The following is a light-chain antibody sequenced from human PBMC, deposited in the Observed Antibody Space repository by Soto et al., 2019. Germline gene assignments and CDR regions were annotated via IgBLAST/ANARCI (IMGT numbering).Light chain of an antibody. J-gene: IGKJ5*01. Sequence: ERVMTQSPANLSVSPRERATLSCRASQSVSSNLAWYQQKPGQAPRLFIYGASTRATAIPPRFSGSGSGTEFTLTISSLQSEDFAVYYCQQYDNWPITFGQGTRLEMK. V-gene: IGKV3-15*01. CDR3: QQYDNWPIT. CDR2: GAS. CDR1: QSVSSN.